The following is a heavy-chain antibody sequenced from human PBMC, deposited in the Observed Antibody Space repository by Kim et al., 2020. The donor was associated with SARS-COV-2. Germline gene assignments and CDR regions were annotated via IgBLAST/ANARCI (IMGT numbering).Heavy chain of an antibody. CDR3: AKDLGFLYGSGSYFITRKYENYGMDV. Sequence: GGSLRLSCAASGFTFSSYGMHWVRQAPGKGLEWVAVISYDGSNKYYADSVKGRFTISRDNSKNTLYLQMNSLRAKDTAVYYCAKDLGFLYGSGSYFITRKYENYGMDVWCQGTTVTLSS. V-gene: IGHV3-30*18. J-gene: IGHJ6*02. CDR1: GFTFSSYG. CDR2: ISYDGSNK. D-gene: IGHD3-10*01.